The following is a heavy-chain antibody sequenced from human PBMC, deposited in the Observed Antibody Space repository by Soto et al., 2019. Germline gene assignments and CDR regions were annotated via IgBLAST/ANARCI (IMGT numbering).Heavy chain of an antibody. CDR2: INPNSGGT. Sequence: ASVKVSFKASGYTFTGYYMHWVRQAPGQGLEWMGWINPNSGGTNYAQKCQGWVTMTRDTSISTAYMELSRLRSDDTAVYYCARDERRDITIFGVVKSYYYYGMDVWGQGTTVTVSS. J-gene: IGHJ6*02. D-gene: IGHD3-3*01. CDR1: GYTFTGYY. CDR3: ARDERRDITIFGVVKSYYYYGMDV. V-gene: IGHV1-2*04.